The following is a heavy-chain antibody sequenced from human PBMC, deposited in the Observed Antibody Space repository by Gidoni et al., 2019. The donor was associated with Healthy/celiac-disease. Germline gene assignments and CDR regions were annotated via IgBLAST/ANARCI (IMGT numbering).Heavy chain of an antibody. J-gene: IGHJ4*02. D-gene: IGHD4-17*01. V-gene: IGHV2-5*01. CDR2: IYWNDDK. CDR1: GFSLSTSGVG. Sequence: QITLKESGPTLVKPTQTLTLTCTFSGFSLSTSGVGVGWIRQPPGKALEWLALIYWNDDKRYSPSLKSRLTITKDTSKNQVVLTMTNMDPVDTATYYCAHSHWGDYGVSWDYWGQGTLVTVSS. CDR3: AHSHWGDYGVSWDY.